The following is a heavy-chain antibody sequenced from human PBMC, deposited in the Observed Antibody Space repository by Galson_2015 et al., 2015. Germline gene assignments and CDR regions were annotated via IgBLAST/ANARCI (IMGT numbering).Heavy chain of an antibody. V-gene: IGHV3-53*01. CDR2: IYNGGST. J-gene: IGHJ4*02. Sequence: SLRLSCAASGFTVSNNYMSWVRQAPGKGLEWVSVIYNGGSTYYADSVKGRFTISRDNSKNTLYLQMNSLRAEDTAVYYCAREMGYYTFDYWGQGTLVTVSS. D-gene: IGHD3-22*01. CDR3: AREMGYYTFDY. CDR1: GFTVSNNY.